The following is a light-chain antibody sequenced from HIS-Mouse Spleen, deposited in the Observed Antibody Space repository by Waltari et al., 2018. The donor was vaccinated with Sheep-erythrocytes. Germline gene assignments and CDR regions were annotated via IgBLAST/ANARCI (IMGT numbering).Light chain of an antibody. CDR1: SSNIGAGYD. CDR3: QSYDSSLSAVV. Sequence: QSVLTQPPSVSGAPGQRVTISCTGSSSNIGAGYDVHWYQQLPGTAPKLLIYGNCNRPSGVPDRFSGSKSGTSASRAITGLQAEDEADYYCQSYDSSLSAVVFGGGTKLTVL. V-gene: IGLV1-40*01. CDR2: GNC. J-gene: IGLJ2*01.